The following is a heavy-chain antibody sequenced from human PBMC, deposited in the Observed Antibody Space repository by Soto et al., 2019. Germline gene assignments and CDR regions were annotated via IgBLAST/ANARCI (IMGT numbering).Heavy chain of an antibody. CDR2: IILILGIA. Sequence: QVQLVQSGAEVKKPGSSVKVSCKASGGTFSSYTISWVRQAPGQGLEWMGRIILILGIANYAQQFQGRVTITADKPTSTAYMELSSLRSEDTAVYYCATHRAYCSGGSCPQTDYWGQGTLVTVSS. V-gene: IGHV1-69*02. D-gene: IGHD2-15*01. J-gene: IGHJ4*02. CDR1: GGTFSSYT. CDR3: ATHRAYCSGGSCPQTDY.